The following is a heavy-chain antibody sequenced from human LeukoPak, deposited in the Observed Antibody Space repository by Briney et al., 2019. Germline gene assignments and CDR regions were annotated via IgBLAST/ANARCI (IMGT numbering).Heavy chain of an antibody. D-gene: IGHD1-26*01. CDR1: GYTFTGYY. Sequence: ASVKVSCKASGYTFTGYYMHWVRQAPGQGREWMGIINPSGGSTSYAQKFQGRVTMTRDMSTSTVYMELSSLRSEDTAVYYCARVRGRGSLYDYWGQGTLVTVSS. J-gene: IGHJ4*02. CDR3: ARVRGRGSLYDY. CDR2: INPSGGST. V-gene: IGHV1-46*01.